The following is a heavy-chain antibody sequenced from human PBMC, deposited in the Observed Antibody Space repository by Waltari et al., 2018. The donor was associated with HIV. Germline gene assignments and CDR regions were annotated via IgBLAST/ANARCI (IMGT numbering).Heavy chain of an antibody. CDR2: ISYDGSKT. J-gene: IGHJ4*02. CDR1: GFRFSYYD. D-gene: IGHD5-18*01. V-gene: IGHV3-30*18. Sequence: QGQLVESGGGAVQPGKYLRLSCAASGFRFSYYDMLWVRQAPGKGLDWVALISYDGSKTSYADSVKGRFTISRDNSKNTLFLQIHSLTTDDTAVYYCAKDPRGYTYTGDYWGQGTQVTVSS. CDR3: AKDPRGYTYTGDY.